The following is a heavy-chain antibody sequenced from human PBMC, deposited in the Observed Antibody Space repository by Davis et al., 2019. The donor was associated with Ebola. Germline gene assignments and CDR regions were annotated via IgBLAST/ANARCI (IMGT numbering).Heavy chain of an antibody. CDR2: ISGSGGST. J-gene: IGHJ6*02. CDR3: ARDKRSSWYGGMDV. V-gene: IGHV3-23*01. Sequence: GGSLRLSCAASGFTFSSYAMSWVRQAPGKGLEWVSAISGSGGSTYYADSVKGRFTVSRDNAKNSLYLQMNSLRAEDTAVYYCARDKRSSWYGGMDVWGQGTTVTVSS. CDR1: GFTFSSYA. D-gene: IGHD6-19*01.